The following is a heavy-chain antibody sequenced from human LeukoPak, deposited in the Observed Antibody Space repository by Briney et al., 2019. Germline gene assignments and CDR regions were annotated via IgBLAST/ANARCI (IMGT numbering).Heavy chain of an antibody. Sequence: SETLSLTCILSGASFISYYWSWIRQPAGKGLEWIGHIYTSGSTNYNPSLKSRVTMSVDTSKNQFSLKLTSVTAADTAVYYCARDRFNNYADYWGQGTQVTVSS. J-gene: IGHJ4*02. CDR3: ARDRFNNYADY. CDR1: GASFISYY. D-gene: IGHD3-3*01. CDR2: IYTSGST. V-gene: IGHV4-4*07.